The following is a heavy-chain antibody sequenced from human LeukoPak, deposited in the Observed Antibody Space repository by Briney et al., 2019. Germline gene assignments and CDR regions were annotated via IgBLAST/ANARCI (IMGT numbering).Heavy chain of an antibody. CDR3: ARPYYYDSRIDP. CDR1: GGSITSGDYY. Sequence: SETLSLTCTVSGGSITSGDYYWSWIRQPPGKGLEWIAYMYYSGSTYYNPSLKSRVTMSADTSKNQFSLKLSSVSAADTAVYYCARPYYYDSRIDPWGQGTLVTVSS. CDR2: MYYSGST. V-gene: IGHV4-30-4*01. D-gene: IGHD3-22*01. J-gene: IGHJ5*02.